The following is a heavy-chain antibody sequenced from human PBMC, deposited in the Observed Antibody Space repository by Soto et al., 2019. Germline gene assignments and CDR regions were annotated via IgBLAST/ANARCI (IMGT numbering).Heavy chain of an antibody. CDR1: GYTFTSYG. D-gene: IGHD3-3*01. CDR2: ISPYNGNT. V-gene: IGHV1-18*01. Sequence: ASVKVSCKASGYTFTSYGISWVRQAPGQGLEWMGWISPYNGNTNYAQKLQGRVTMTTDTSTSTAYMELRSLRSDDTAVYYCARVRERDSYYDRWNGYYMECEWFDPWGQGTLVTVSS. CDR3: ARVRERDSYYDRWNGYYMECEWFDP. J-gene: IGHJ5*02.